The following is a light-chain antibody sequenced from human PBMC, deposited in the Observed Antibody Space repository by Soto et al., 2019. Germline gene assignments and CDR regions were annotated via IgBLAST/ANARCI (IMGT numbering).Light chain of an antibody. Sequence: EIVMTQSPATLSVSPGERATLSCRASQSVSSDLAWYQQKPGQAPRLLIYGASTRATGIPARFSGSGSGTEFTLTISSLQSEDFAVYYRHQYNNWPPVTFGGGTNVEIK. CDR3: HQYNNWPPVT. CDR2: GAS. J-gene: IGKJ4*01. V-gene: IGKV3-15*01. CDR1: QSVSSD.